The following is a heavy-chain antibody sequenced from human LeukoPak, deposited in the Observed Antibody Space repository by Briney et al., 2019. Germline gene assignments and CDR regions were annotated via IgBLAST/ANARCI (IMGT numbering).Heavy chain of an antibody. D-gene: IGHD2-2*02. CDR2: INPNSGRT. J-gene: IGHJ6*02. V-gene: IGHV1-2*04. CDR1: GYTFTGYY. Sequence: PGASVKVSCKASGYTFTGYYMHWVRQAPGQGLEWMGWINPNSGRTNYAQKFQGWVTMTRDTSISTAYMELSGLRSDDTAVYYCATGLGYCSSTSCYTRRHYYYYGMDVWGQGTTVTVSS. CDR3: ATGLGYCSSTSCYTRRHYYYYGMDV.